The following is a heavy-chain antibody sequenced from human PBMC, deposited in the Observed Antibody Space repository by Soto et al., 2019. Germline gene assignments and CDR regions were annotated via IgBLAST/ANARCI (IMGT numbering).Heavy chain of an antibody. CDR2: ISSSSSAI. Sequence: EVQLVESGGGLVQPGGSLRLSCAASGFIFSSSGMNWVRQAPGKGLEWVSYISSSSSAIYYAVSVKGRFTISRDNAKNSLYLQMNSLRDEDTPLYYCASASGSPSDYWGQGPLVTVSS. J-gene: IGHJ4*02. V-gene: IGHV3-48*02. D-gene: IGHD1-26*01. CDR1: GFIFSSSG. CDR3: ASASGSPSDY.